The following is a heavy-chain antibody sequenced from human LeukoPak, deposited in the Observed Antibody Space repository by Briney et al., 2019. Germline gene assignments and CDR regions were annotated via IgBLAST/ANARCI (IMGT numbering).Heavy chain of an antibody. J-gene: IGHJ4*02. CDR1: GGSISSGDYY. Sequence: PSETLSLTCTVSGGSISSGDYYWSWIRQPPGKGLEWIGYIYYSGSTYYNPSLKSRVTISLDTSKNQFSLKLSSVTAADTAVYYCARDISYDSSGYSDYWGQGTLVTVSS. CDR2: IYYSGST. D-gene: IGHD3-22*01. V-gene: IGHV4-30-4*08. CDR3: ARDISYDSSGYSDY.